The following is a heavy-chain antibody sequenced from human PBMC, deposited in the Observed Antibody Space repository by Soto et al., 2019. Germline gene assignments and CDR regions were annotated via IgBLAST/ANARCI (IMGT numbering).Heavy chain of an antibody. J-gene: IGHJ4*01. Sequence: SVKVSCKASGGTFSSYTISWVRQAPGQGLEWMGRIIPILGIANYAQKFQGRVTTTADKSTSTAYMELSSLRSEDTAVYYCATGGYSYGYGIIDYWGQGTLVTVSS. V-gene: IGHV1-69*02. CDR1: GGTFSSYT. D-gene: IGHD5-18*01. CDR2: IIPILGIA. CDR3: ATGGYSYGYGIIDY.